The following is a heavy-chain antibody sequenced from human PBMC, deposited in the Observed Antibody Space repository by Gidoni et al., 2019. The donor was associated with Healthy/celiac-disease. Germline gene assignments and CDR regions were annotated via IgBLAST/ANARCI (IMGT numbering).Heavy chain of an antibody. J-gene: IGHJ4*02. V-gene: IGHV3-23*01. Sequence: GRFTISRDNSKNTLYLQMNSLRAEDTAVYYCAKAPGQQWPKTNLTWGQGTLVTVSS. D-gene: IGHD6-19*01. CDR3: AKAPGQQWPKTNLT.